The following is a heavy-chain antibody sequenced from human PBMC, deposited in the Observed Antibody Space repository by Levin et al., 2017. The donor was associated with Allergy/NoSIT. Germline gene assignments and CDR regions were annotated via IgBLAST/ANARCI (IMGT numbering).Heavy chain of an antibody. CDR1: GGSFSGYY. CDR3: ARGLHGSGSYYNRDNWFDP. D-gene: IGHD3-10*01. J-gene: IGHJ5*02. V-gene: IGHV4-34*01. Sequence: SETLSLTCAVYGGSFSGYYWSWIRQPPGKGLEWIGEINHSGSTNYNPSLKSRVTISVDTSKNQFSLKLSSVTAADTAVYYCARGLHGSGSYYNRDNWFDPWGQGTLVTVSS. CDR2: INHSGST.